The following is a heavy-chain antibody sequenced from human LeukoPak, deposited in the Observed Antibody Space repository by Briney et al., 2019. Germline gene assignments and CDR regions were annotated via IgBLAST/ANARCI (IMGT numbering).Heavy chain of an antibody. J-gene: IGHJ4*02. V-gene: IGHV3-30-3*01. Sequence: GGSLRLSCAASGFTFSSYAMHWVRQAPGKGLEWVAVISYDGSNKYYADSVKGRFTISRDNSKNTLYLQMNSLRAEDTAVYYCAKDLGVVPAAIPVYWGQGTLVTVSS. D-gene: IGHD2-2*02. CDR2: ISYDGSNK. CDR1: GFTFSSYA. CDR3: AKDLGVVPAAIPVY.